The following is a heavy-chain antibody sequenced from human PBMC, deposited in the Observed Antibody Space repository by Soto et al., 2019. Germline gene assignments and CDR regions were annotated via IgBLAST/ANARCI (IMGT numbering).Heavy chain of an antibody. D-gene: IGHD2-15*01. CDR2: IYWDDDK. V-gene: IGHV2-5*02. Sequence: QITLKESGPTLVKPTQTLTLTCTFSGFSLSSTEEGVGWLRQPPGKAPEWLALIYWDDDKRYSPSLKTRLTITKDTPKKQVVLTRTPVDPVDTATYSCAHQFCSGAACNPNPYFDYWGQGSLVSVSS. CDR1: GFSLSSTEEG. CDR3: AHQFCSGAACNPNPYFDY. J-gene: IGHJ4*02.